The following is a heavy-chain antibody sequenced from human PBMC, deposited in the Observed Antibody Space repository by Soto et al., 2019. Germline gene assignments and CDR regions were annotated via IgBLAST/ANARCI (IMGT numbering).Heavy chain of an antibody. Sequence: ASVKVSCKASGYTFTDCYIHWVRQAPGQGLEWMGWINPKSGGTNIAQRFKGRVNMTRDMSISTVYMEMNRLKSDDTAVYYCARDEGGYDILTGYYKAHHFDYWGQGVPVTVSS. V-gene: IGHV1-2*02. CDR2: INPKSGGT. CDR1: GYTFTDCY. J-gene: IGHJ4*02. D-gene: IGHD3-9*01. CDR3: ARDEGGYDILTGYYKAHHFDY.